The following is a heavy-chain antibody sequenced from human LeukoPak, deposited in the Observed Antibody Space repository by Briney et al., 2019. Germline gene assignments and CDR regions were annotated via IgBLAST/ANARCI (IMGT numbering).Heavy chain of an antibody. CDR3: ARDRKCGGDCYSGMGVY. CDR2: IRGSDGYT. D-gene: IGHD2-21*02. Sequence: GGSLRLSCAASGFTFNIYAMSWVRQAPGKGLEWVSTIRGSDGYTYYADSVKGRFTISRDNSKNTLYLQMNSLRDEDTAVYYCARDRKCGGDCYSGMGVYWGQGTLVTVSS. J-gene: IGHJ4*02. CDR1: GFTFNIYA. V-gene: IGHV3-23*01.